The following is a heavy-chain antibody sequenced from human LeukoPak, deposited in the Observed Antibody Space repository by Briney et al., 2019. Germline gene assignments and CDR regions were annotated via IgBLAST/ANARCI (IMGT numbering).Heavy chain of an antibody. Sequence: AGGSLRLSCAASGFIFSSYGMSWVRQAPGKGLECVSVISGSGGSTYHADSVKGRFTISRDNCKNTLYLQMNSLRAEDTAVYYCAKYYYGSGSYYKGLDYWGQGTLVTVSS. CDR2: ISGSGGST. J-gene: IGHJ4*02. CDR1: GFIFSSYG. V-gene: IGHV3-23*01. D-gene: IGHD3-10*01. CDR3: AKYYYGSGSYYKGLDY.